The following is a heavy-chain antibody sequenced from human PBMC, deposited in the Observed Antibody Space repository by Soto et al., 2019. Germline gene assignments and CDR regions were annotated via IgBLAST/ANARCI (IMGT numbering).Heavy chain of an antibody. J-gene: IGHJ6*04. D-gene: IGHD3-10*01. CDR2: IFHSEST. Sequence: QVQLQESGPGLVKPSETLSLTCTVSAGSLSSDSYYWSWIRQPPGKGLEWIGYIFHSESTDYNPSAKSPMPLFVGSFKKPFSPKLASVTAADTAVYSCARVLVRVGGTYYFSGLHVWGEGTTVTVSS. V-gene: IGHV4-61*01. CDR3: ARVLVRVGGTYYFSGLHV. CDR1: AGSLSSDSYY.